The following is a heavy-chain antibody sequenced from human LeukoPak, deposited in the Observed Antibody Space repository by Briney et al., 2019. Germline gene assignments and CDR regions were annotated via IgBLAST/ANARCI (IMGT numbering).Heavy chain of an antibody. CDR2: VNYSGSI. D-gene: IGHD3-16*01. Sequence: SETLSLTCTVSGCSITAGNHHWGWIRQPPGKGLEWIGSVNYSGSIFSDTSHKSRVTISGDTSKNQFSLSLSSVTAADTAVYYCARLNPGYVTAPHDSWGQGMLVTVSS. CDR1: GCSITAGNHH. CDR3: ARLNPGYVTAPHDS. J-gene: IGHJ5*01. V-gene: IGHV4-39*01.